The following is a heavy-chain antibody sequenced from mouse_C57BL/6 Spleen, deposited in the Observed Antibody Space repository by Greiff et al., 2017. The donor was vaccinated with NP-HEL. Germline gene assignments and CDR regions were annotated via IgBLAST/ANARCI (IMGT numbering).Heavy chain of an antibody. CDR2: FHPYNDDT. CDR1: GYTFTTYP. J-gene: IGHJ1*03. CDR3: ARRDWDEGYFDV. D-gene: IGHD4-1*01. Sequence: VKLMESGAELVKPGASVKMSCKASGYTFTTYPIEWMKQNHGKSLEWIGNFHPYNDDTKYNEKFKGKATLTVEKSSSTVYLELSRLTSDDSAVYYCARRDWDEGYFDVWGTGTTVTVSS. V-gene: IGHV1-47*01.